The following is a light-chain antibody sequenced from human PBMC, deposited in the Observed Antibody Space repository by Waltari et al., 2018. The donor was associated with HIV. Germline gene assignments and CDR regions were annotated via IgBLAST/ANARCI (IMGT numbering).Light chain of an antibody. CDR1: QNIDNW. CDR3: QQYSTYYA. Sequence: DIRMTQSPSNLSASVGDTVVISCRASQNIDNWLAWYQQRPGGAPKLLVSRTSILESGVSARFSGTGSGTEFTLSIRSLQPDDFGTYFCQQYSTYYAFGQGT. V-gene: IGKV1-5*03. J-gene: IGKJ2*01. CDR2: RTS.